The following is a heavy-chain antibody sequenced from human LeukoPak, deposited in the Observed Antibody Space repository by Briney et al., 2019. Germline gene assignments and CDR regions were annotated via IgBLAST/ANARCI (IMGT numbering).Heavy chain of an antibody. J-gene: IGHJ4*02. V-gene: IGHV1-2*02. D-gene: IGHD6-19*01. CDR1: GYTLTELS. CDR2: INPNSGGT. CDR3: ARDREGIAVAVDY. Sequence: EASVKVSCKVSGYTLTELSMHWVRQAPGQGLEWMGWINPNSGGTNYAQKFQGRVTMTRDTSISTAYMELSRLRSDDTAVYYCARDREGIAVAVDYWGQGTLVTVSS.